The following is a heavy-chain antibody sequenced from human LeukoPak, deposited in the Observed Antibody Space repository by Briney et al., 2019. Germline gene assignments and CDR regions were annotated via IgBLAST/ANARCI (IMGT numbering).Heavy chain of an antibody. CDR1: GFTFDDYG. V-gene: IGHV3-23*01. Sequence: PGGSLRLSCAASGFTFDDYGMSWVRQAPGKGLEWVSAISGSGGSTYYADSVKGRFTISRDNSKNTLYLQMNSLRAEDTAVYYCAKFSFWITTFDYWGQGTLVTVSS. CDR3: AKFSFWITTFDY. J-gene: IGHJ4*02. CDR2: ISGSGGST. D-gene: IGHD3-22*01.